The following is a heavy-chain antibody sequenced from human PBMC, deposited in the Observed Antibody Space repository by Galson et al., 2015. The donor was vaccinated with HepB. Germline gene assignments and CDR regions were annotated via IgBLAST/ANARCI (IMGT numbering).Heavy chain of an antibody. CDR3: ATLATKEYCSSTSCYFDY. CDR1: GYTLTELS. V-gene: IGHV1-24*01. J-gene: IGHJ4*02. CDR2: FDPEDGET. D-gene: IGHD2-2*01. Sequence: SVKVSCKVSGYTLTELSMHWVRQAPGKGLEWMGGFDPEDGETIYAQKFQGRVTMTEDTSTDTAYMELSSLRSEDTAVYYCATLATKEYCSSTSCYFDYWGQGTLVTVSS.